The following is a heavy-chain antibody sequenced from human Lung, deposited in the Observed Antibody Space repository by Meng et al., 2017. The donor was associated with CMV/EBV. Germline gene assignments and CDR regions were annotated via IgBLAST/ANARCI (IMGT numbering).Heavy chain of an antibody. V-gene: IGHV3-23*03. CDR2: IYSGGSST. J-gene: IGHJ6*02. CDR1: GFSFNTYT. D-gene: IGHD2-2*02. CDR3: AKPIQGTYGMDV. Sequence: GGSXRLXCAASGFSFNTYTLNWVRQAPGKGLEWVSVIYSGGSSTYYADSVKGRFTISRDNSKNTLYLQMNSLRAEDTAVYYCAKPIQGTYGMDVWGQGTTVTVSS.